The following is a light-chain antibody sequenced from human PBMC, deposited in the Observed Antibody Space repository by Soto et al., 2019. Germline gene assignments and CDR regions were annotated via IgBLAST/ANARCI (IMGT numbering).Light chain of an antibody. Sequence: QSVLTQPPSVSGAPGQRVSISCTGNSSNIGADYDVHWYQQLPGRAPQLLIYGNTNRPSGVPDRFSGSKSGTSASLAIAALQAEDEADYFCQSYDIRLSGHVVFGGGTKVTVL. CDR2: GNT. J-gene: IGLJ2*01. V-gene: IGLV1-40*01. CDR1: SSNIGADYD. CDR3: QSYDIRLSGHVV.